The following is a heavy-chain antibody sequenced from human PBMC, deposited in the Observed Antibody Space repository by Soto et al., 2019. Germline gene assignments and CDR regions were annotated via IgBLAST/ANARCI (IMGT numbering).Heavy chain of an antibody. CDR3: AREGPLSGDAFDI. CDR2: VSHSGST. V-gene: IGHV4-59*11. Sequence: SETLSLTCTVSGGSIFSHLWSWIRQPPGKGLEWIGYVSHSGSTTHNPSLKSRVTISLDTSQNQVSLQLRSVTAADTAVYYCAREGPLSGDAFDIWGRGTKVTVS. D-gene: IGHD3-16*01. CDR1: GGSIFSHL. J-gene: IGHJ3*02.